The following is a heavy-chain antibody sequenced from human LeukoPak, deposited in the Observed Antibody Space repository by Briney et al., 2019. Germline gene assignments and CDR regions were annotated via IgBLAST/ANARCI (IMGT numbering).Heavy chain of an antibody. CDR2: IIPIFGTA. J-gene: IGHJ3*02. CDR3: ARPPYCGGDCYSAVDAFDI. CDR1: GGTFSSYA. V-gene: IGHV1-69*13. D-gene: IGHD2-21*02. Sequence: GASVKVSCKASGGTFSSYAISWVRQAPGQGLEWMGGIIPIFGTANYAQKFQGRVTNTADESTSTAYMELSSLRSEDTAVYYCARPPYCGGDCYSAVDAFDIWGQGTMVTVSS.